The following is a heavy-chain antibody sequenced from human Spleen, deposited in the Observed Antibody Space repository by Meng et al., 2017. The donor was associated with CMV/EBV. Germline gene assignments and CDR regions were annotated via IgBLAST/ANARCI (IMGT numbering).Heavy chain of an antibody. J-gene: IGHJ6*02. V-gene: IGHV3-30*02. D-gene: IGHD2-8*01. CDR3: AKETLKVYAYYGLDV. CDR1: GSTFSDYY. Sequence: GGSLRLSCAASGSTFSDYYMSWIRQAPGKGLEWVAFIRFDGTRKYYADSVKGQFTISRDNSKKTLYLQMNSLRAEDTAVYFCAKETLKVYAYYGLDVWGQGTTVTVSS. CDR2: IRFDGTRK.